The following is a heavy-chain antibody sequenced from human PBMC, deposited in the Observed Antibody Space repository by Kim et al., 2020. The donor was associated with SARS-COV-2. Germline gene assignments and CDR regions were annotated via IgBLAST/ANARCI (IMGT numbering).Heavy chain of an antibody. CDR3: AVTSGDTVTTSD. V-gene: IGHV5-10-1*01. CDR2: IDPSDSYT. D-gene: IGHD4-17*01. J-gene: IGHJ4*02. Sequence: GESLKISCKGSGYSFTSYWISWVRQMPGKGLEWMGRIDPSDSYTNYSPSFQGHVTISADKSISTAYLQWSSLKASDTAMYYCAVTSGDTVTTSDWGQGTLVTVSS. CDR1: GYSFTSYW.